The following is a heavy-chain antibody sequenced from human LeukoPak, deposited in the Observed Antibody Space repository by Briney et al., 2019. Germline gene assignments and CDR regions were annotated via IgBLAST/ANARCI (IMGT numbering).Heavy chain of an antibody. Sequence: SETLSLTCTVSGGSISSSSYYWGWIRQPPGKGLEWIGSIYYSGSTYYNPSLKSRVTISVDTSKNQFSLKLSSVTAADTAVYYCAKVFRYCSSTSCSLFDYWGQGTLVTVSS. CDR1: GGSISSSSYY. V-gene: IGHV4-39*01. CDR2: IYYSGST. J-gene: IGHJ4*02. CDR3: AKVFRYCSSTSCSLFDY. D-gene: IGHD2-2*01.